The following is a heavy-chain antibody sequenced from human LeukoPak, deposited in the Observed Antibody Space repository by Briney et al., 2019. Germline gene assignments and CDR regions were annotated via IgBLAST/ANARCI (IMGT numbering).Heavy chain of an antibody. J-gene: IGHJ3*02. V-gene: IGHV3-13*01. CDR3: ARGFPDISGNDAFDI. D-gene: IGHD3-22*01. CDR2: IGKGGDT. CDR1: GFTFSSYD. Sequence: GGSLRLSCAASGFTFSSYDMHWVRQVTGKSLEWVSAIGKGGDTYYADSVKGRFTISRENAKRSLYLQMKSLRAGDTAVYYCARGFPDISGNDAFDIWGQGTKVTVSS.